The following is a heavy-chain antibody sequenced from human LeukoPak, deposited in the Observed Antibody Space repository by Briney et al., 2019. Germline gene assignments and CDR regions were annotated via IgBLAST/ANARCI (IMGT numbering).Heavy chain of an antibody. CDR3: AKSRRGYNAVFDY. V-gene: IGHV3-43D*03. CDR2: ITWDGGST. CDR1: GLTFDDYA. Sequence: GGSLRLSCAASGLTFDDYAMTWVRQAPGKGLECVSLITWDGGSTYYADSVKGRFTISRDSSRKSLYLQMSSLRGEDTALYYCAKSRRGYNAVFDYWGQGTQVTVSS. D-gene: IGHD5-24*01. J-gene: IGHJ4*02.